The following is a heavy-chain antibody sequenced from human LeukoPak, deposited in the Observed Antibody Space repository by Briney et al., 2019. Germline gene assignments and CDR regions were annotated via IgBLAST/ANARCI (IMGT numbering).Heavy chain of an antibody. J-gene: IGHJ5*02. CDR2: IDPRDSYS. Sequence: RGESLRISCKGFGYSFTNYWITWVRQMPGKGLEWMGRIDPRDSYSNYSPSFQGHATISVDKSINTVYLHWNSLKASDTAMYYCARLGEEWLVHNWFDPWGQGTLVTVSS. V-gene: IGHV5-10-1*01. CDR1: GYSFTNYW. D-gene: IGHD6-19*01. CDR3: ARLGEEWLVHNWFDP.